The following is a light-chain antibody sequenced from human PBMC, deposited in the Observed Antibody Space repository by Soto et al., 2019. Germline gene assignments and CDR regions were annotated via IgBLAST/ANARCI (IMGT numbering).Light chain of an antibody. CDR3: ISYTSGTTLFV. V-gene: IGLV2-14*03. Sequence: QSVLTQPASVSGSPGQSITISCTGTSSDVGGYNYVSWYQHHPGEAPRLLIYDVTNRPSGVSNRFSGSKSGNTASLTISGLQPEDEADYYCISYTSGTTLFVFAIGTKVTVL. CDR1: SSDVGGYNY. CDR2: DVT. J-gene: IGLJ1*01.